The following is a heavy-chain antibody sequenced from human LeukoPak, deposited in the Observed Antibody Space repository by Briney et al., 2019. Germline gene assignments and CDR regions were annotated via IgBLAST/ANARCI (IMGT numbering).Heavy chain of an antibody. CDR1: GGSISSYY. D-gene: IGHD6-13*01. V-gene: IGHV4-59*01. Sequence: SETLSLTCTVSGGSISSYYWSWIRQPPGKGLEWIGYIYYSGSTNYSPSLKSRVTVSVDTSKNQFSLKLSSVTAADTAVYYCARDGIAAAGTFRPYYYYGMDVWGQGTTVTVSS. J-gene: IGHJ6*02. CDR2: IYYSGST. CDR3: ARDGIAAAGTFRPYYYYGMDV.